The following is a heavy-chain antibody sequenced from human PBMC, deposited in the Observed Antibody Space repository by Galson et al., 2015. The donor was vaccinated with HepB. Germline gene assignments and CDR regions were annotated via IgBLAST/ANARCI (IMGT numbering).Heavy chain of an antibody. CDR3: ASSSGWYWVY. D-gene: IGHD6-19*01. CDR1: GGTFSSYA. J-gene: IGHJ4*02. Sequence: SCKASGGTFSSYAISWVRQAPGQGLEWMGGIIPIFGTANYAQKFQGRVTITRDTSASTAYMELSSLRSEDTAVYYCASSSGWYWVYWGQGTLVTVSS. CDR2: IIPIFGTA. V-gene: IGHV1-69*05.